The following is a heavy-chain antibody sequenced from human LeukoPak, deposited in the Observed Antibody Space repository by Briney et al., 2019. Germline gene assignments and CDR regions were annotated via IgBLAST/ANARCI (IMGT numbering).Heavy chain of an antibody. CDR3: ATYRQVLLPFES. V-gene: IGHV3-23*01. CDR2: IFPSGGEI. Sequence: GGSLRLSCAASGFIFSNYAMHWVRQPPGKGLEWVSSIFPSGGEIHYADSVRGRFTISRDNSKSTLSLQMNSLRAEDTAIYYCATYRQVLLPFESWGQGTLVTVSS. J-gene: IGHJ5*01. D-gene: IGHD2-8*02. CDR1: GFIFSNYA.